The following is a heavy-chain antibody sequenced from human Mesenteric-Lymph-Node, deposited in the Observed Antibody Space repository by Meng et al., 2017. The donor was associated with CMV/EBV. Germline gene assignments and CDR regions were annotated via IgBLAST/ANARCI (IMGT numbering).Heavy chain of an antibody. CDR1: GGSISSYY. Sequence: SETLSLTCTVSGGSISSYYWSWIRQPPGKGLEWIGYIYYSGSTNYNPSLKSRVTISVDTSKNQFSLKLSSVTAADTAVYYCAGEGTYFDSESYGWFDPWGQGTLVTVSS. V-gene: IGHV4-59*01. CDR2: IYYSGST. J-gene: IGHJ5*02. D-gene: IGHD3-10*01. CDR3: AGEGTYFDSESYGWFDP.